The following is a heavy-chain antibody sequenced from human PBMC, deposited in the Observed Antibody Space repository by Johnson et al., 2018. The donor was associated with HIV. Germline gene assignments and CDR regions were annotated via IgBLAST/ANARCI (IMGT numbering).Heavy chain of an antibody. J-gene: IGHJ3*02. V-gene: IGHV3-20*04. Sequence: VQLVESGGGLVKPGGSLRLSCAASGFTFDDYGMTWVRQAPGKGLEWVSGVNWNGGSTGYADSVKGRFTISRDNAKNSLYLQMNSLRAEDTALYYCARGGYCNSASCYRGNAFDIWGQGTMVTVSS. CDR3: ARGGYCNSASCYRGNAFDI. D-gene: IGHD2-2*01. CDR1: GFTFDDYG. CDR2: VNWNGGST.